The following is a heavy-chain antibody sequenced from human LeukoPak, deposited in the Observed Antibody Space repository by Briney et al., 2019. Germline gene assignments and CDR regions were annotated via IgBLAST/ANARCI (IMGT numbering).Heavy chain of an antibody. CDR2: VYHTGSS. D-gene: IGHD6-19*01. CDR1: GGSISSSNW. Sequence: SETLSLTFAVSGGSISSSNWWSWVRQPPGKGLEWIGEVYHTGSSNYNPSLKSRVTISVDKSKSQFSLKLSSVTAADTAVYYCARGGTTVAGTFWFDPWGQGTLDTVSS. V-gene: IGHV4-4*02. CDR3: ARGGTTVAGTFWFDP. J-gene: IGHJ5*02.